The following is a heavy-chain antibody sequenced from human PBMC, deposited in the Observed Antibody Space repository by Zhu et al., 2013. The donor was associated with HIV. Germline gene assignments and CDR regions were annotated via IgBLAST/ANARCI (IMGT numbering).Heavy chain of an antibody. CDR1: GFTFTAYY. V-gene: IGHV1-2*02. CDR3: VRDETESPLNALDI. Sequence: QVHLVQSGAEVEKPGASVTLSCEASGFTFTAYYMHWVRQAPGQGLEWMGCMNLRDGATYSLQKFQDRVFMTRDTSINIAYLELRSLTSDDTAVYYCVRDETESPLNALDIVGPGDKWSPSL. CDR2: MNLRDGAT. J-gene: IGHJ3*02.